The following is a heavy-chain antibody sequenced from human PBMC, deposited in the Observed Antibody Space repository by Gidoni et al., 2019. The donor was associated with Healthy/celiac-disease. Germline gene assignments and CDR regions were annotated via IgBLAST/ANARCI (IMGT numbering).Heavy chain of an antibody. CDR1: GGTFSSYA. D-gene: IGHD5-12*01. Sequence: QVHLVQSGSEVKKPGSSVKVSCKASGGTFSSYALSWVRQAPGQGLAWMGGIIPTFGTANYAQKFQGRVTITAEESTSTAYMELSSLRSEDTAVYYCARASGGYDFEGAFDIWGQGTMVTVSS. CDR2: IIPTFGTA. CDR3: ARASGGYDFEGAFDI. V-gene: IGHV1-69*01. J-gene: IGHJ3*02.